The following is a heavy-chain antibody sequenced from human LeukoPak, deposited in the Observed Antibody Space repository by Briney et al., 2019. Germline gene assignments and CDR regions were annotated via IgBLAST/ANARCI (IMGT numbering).Heavy chain of an antibody. CDR1: GLTFSSYG. Sequence: GGSLRLSCAASGLTFSSYGMHWVRQAPGKGLEWVAVISYDGSNKYYADSVKGRFTISRDNSKNTLYLQMNSLRAEDTAVYYCAKDAALKYYYGSGKSYFDYWGQGTLVTVSS. V-gene: IGHV3-30*18. CDR2: ISYDGSNK. D-gene: IGHD3-10*01. CDR3: AKDAALKYYYGSGKSYFDY. J-gene: IGHJ4*02.